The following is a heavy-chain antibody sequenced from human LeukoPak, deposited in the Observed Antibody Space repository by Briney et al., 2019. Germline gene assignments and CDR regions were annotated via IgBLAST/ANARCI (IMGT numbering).Heavy chain of an antibody. CDR1: GFTVSSNY. J-gene: IGHJ4*02. Sequence: GGSLRLSCAASGFTVSSNYMSWVRQAPGKGLEWVSYISSSSSTIYYADSVKGRFTISRDNAKNSLYLQMNSLRAEDTAVYYCARRTIEWGQGTLVTVSS. CDR3: ARRTIE. CDR2: ISSSSSTI. V-gene: IGHV3-48*01.